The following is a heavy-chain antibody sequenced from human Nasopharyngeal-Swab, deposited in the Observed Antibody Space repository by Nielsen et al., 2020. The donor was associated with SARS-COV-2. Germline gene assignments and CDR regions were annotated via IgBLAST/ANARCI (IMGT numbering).Heavy chain of an antibody. CDR3: AKGDGNGPYCSPHHYYGMGV. J-gene: IGHJ6*02. CDR1: GFTFSDYA. CDR2: ISGGGEPI. D-gene: IGHD5-24*01. Sequence: GESLKISCAGSGFTFSDYAMTWVRQTPGKGLEWVSSISGGGEPIYYADSVKGRFTISRDNSRSALYLQMNSLRAEDTAVYYCAKGDGNGPYCSPHHYYGMGVWGQGTTVAVSS. V-gene: IGHV3-23*01.